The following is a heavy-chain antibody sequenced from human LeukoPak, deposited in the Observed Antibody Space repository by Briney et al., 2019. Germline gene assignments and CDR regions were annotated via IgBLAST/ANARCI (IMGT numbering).Heavy chain of an antibody. CDR2: INPSGGST. V-gene: IGHV1-46*01. D-gene: IGHD6-13*01. Sequence: GSVKDSCKASGYTFTSYYMHRVRQTPGQGLEWMGIINPSGGSTSYAQKFQGRVTMTRDTSTSTVYMELSSLRSEDAAVYYCARDPAAAADNWEYYFDYWGQGTLVTVSS. CDR1: GYTFTSYY. CDR3: ARDPAAAADNWEYYFDY. J-gene: IGHJ4*02.